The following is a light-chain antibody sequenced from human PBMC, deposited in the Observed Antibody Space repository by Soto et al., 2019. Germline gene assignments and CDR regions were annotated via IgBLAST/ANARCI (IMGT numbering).Light chain of an antibody. J-gene: IGKJ1*01. CDR3: QQHYAWPWT. CDR2: DAS. CDR1: QSVSSN. V-gene: IGKV3-15*01. Sequence: EIVMTQSPATLSVSPGERATLSCRASQSVSSNFAWYQQKPGQAPRLPIYDASTRATGIPARFSGSGSGTEFTLTISSLQSEDFAVYYCQQHYAWPWTFGQGTKVDIK.